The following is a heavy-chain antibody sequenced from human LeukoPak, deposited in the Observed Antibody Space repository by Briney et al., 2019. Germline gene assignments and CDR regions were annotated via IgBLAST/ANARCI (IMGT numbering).Heavy chain of an antibody. CDR1: GFTFSDYY. CDR3: ARGGYSYGFYYFDY. CDR2: ISSSGTTI. V-gene: IGHV3-11*01. Sequence: PGGSLRLSCAASGFTFSDYYMSWVRQAPGKGLEWVSYISSSGTTIYYADSVKGRFTISRDNAKNSLSLQMNNLRAEDTAVYYCARGGYSYGFYYFDYWGQGTLVTVSS. J-gene: IGHJ4*02. D-gene: IGHD5-18*01.